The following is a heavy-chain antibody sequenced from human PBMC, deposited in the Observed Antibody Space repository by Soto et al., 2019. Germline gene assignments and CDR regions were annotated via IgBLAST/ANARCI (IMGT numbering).Heavy chain of an antibody. CDR1: GFTFSSYG. Sequence: QVQLVESGGGVVQPGRSLRLSCAASGFTFSSYGMLWVRQAPGKGLEWVAVISYDGSNKYYADSVKGRFTISRDNSKNTLYLQMNSLRAEDTAVYYCAKEDWFDPWGQGTLVTVSS. CDR2: ISYDGSNK. J-gene: IGHJ5*02. CDR3: AKEDWFDP. V-gene: IGHV3-30*18.